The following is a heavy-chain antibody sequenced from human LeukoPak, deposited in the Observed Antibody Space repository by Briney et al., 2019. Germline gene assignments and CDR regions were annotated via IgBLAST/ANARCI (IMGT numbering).Heavy chain of an antibody. CDR1: GFSFNNYW. CDR3: AKGRGMDV. J-gene: IGHJ6*02. Sequence: PGGSLRLSCAASGFSFNNYWMSWVRQAPGKGLEWVANIKQDGSEKYYVDSVKGRFTISRDNAKNSLDLQMNSLRAEDRAVYYCAKGRGMDVWGQGTTVTVSS. CDR2: IKQDGSEK. V-gene: IGHV3-7*01.